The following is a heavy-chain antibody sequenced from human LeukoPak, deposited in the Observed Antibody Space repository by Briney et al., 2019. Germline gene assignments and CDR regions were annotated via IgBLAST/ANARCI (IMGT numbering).Heavy chain of an antibody. CDR2: IGTAGDT. V-gene: IGHV3-13*04. Sequence: PGGSLRLSCAASGFTFSSYDMHWVCQATGKGLEWVSGIGTAGDTYYPDSVKGRFTISRENAKNSLYLQMNSLRAGDTAVYYCAVSYSSSWYSFWYWGQGTLVTVSP. D-gene: IGHD6-13*01. J-gene: IGHJ4*02. CDR1: GFTFSSYD. CDR3: AVSYSSSWYSFWY.